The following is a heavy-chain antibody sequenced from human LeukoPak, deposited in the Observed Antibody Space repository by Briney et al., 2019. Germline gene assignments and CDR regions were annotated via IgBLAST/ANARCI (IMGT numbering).Heavy chain of an antibody. V-gene: IGHV4-38-2*02. D-gene: IGHD3-10*01. CDR1: GYSITSGQY. Sequence: SETLSLTCTVSGYSITSGQYWGWIRQPPEKGLEWIGTIFHSGSTYYNPSLKSRVTISVDTSKNQFSLKLSSVTAADTAVYYCARWISGSWGYYFDYWGQGTLVTVSS. CDR3: ARWISGSWGYYFDY. J-gene: IGHJ4*02. CDR2: IFHSGST.